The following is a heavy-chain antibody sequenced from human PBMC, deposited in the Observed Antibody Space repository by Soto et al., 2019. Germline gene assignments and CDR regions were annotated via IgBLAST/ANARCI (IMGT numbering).Heavy chain of an antibody. J-gene: IGHJ6*02. V-gene: IGHV4-34*01. CDR3: ARGAVGDYYDSSGYYQYYYYYGMDV. Sequence: SETLSLTCAVYGGSFSGYYWSWIRQPPGKGLEWVGEINHSGSTNYNPSLKSRVTISVDTSKNQFSLKLSAVTAADTAAYYCARGAVGDYYDSSGYYQYYYYYGMDVWGQGTTVT. D-gene: IGHD3-22*01. CDR2: INHSGST. CDR1: GGSFSGYY.